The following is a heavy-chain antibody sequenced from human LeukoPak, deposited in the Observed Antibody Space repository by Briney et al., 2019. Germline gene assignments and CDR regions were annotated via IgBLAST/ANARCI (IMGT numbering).Heavy chain of an antibody. J-gene: IGHJ3*02. V-gene: IGHV3-7*01. Sequence: GGSLRLSCAASGFTFSNYWMTWLRQAPGRGLEWVAHIRQDGGTKYYVDSVKGRFTISRDNAMNSLYLQMNSLRAEDTAVYYCARDQAPSFSGGHYDAFDIWGQGTVVTVSS. CDR1: GFTFSNYW. CDR2: IRQDGGTK. CDR3: ARDQAPSFSGGHYDAFDI. D-gene: IGHD1-26*01.